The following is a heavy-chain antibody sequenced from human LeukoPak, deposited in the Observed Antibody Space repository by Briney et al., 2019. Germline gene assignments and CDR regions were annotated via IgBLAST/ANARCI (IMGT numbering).Heavy chain of an antibody. D-gene: IGHD2-21*01. Sequence: GGSLRLSCAASGFTFSSYEMNWVRQAPGKGLEWVSYITSSGSNVYYADSVKGRFTISRDNAKNSLYLQMNSLRAEDTAVYYCARTRRFPFFDYWGQGTLVTVSS. CDR1: GFTFSSYE. CDR3: ARTRRFPFFDY. CDR2: ITSSGSNV. J-gene: IGHJ4*02. V-gene: IGHV3-48*03.